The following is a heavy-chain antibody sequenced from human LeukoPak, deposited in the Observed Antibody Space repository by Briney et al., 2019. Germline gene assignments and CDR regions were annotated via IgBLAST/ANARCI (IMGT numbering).Heavy chain of an antibody. CDR1: GFTFSSYA. CDR3: AKGSVGDRYSNPHRMYYMDV. D-gene: IGHD4-11*01. V-gene: IGHV3-23*01. J-gene: IGHJ6*03. Sequence: GGSLRLSCAASGFTFSSYAMSWVRQAPGKGLEWVSAISGSGGSTYYADSVKGRFTISRDNSKNTLYLQMNSLRAEDTAVYYCAKGSVGDRYSNPHRMYYMDVWGKGTTVTVSS. CDR2: ISGSGGST.